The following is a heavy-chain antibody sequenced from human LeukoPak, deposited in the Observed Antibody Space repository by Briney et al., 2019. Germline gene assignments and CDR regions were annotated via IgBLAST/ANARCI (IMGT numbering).Heavy chain of an antibody. CDR3: ARLVLWFGGFDY. V-gene: IGHV5-51*01. CDR1: GYSFTSYW. J-gene: IGHJ4*02. CDR2: IYPGDSDT. D-gene: IGHD3-10*01. Sequence: GESLKISCKGSGYSFTSYWMGWVLQMPGRGLEWMVIIYPGDSDTRYSPSFQGQVTISADKSISTAYLQWSSLKASDTAMYYCARLVLWFGGFDYWGQRTLVTVSS.